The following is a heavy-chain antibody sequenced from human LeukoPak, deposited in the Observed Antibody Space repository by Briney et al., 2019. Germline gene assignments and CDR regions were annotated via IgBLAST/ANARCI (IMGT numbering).Heavy chain of an antibody. V-gene: IGHV3-23*01. J-gene: IGHJ4*02. CDR2: ISGSGGST. CDR1: GFTFSSYA. Sequence: GASLRLSCAASGFTFSSYAMSWVRQAPGERLEWVSVISGSGGSTYYADSVKGRFTISRDNSKNTLYLQMNSLRAEDSALYYCAKTDGYPYYFDYWGQGTLVTVSS. CDR3: AKTDGYPYYFDY. D-gene: IGHD3-22*01.